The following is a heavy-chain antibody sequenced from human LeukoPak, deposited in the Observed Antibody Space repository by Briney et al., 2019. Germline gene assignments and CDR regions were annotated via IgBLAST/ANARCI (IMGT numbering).Heavy chain of an antibody. V-gene: IGHV3-74*01. CDR3: AREKYYYGSGNWFDP. J-gene: IGHJ5*02. D-gene: IGHD3-10*01. Sequence: GGSLRLSCGASGFTFSSYWMHWVRQAPGKGLVWVSRINSDGSSTSYADSVKGRFTISRDNAKNTLYLQMNSLRAEDTAVYYCAREKYYYGSGNWFDPWGQGTLVTVSS. CDR1: GFTFSSYW. CDR2: INSDGSST.